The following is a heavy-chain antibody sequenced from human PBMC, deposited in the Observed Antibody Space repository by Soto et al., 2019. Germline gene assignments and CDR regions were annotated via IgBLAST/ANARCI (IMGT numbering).Heavy chain of an antibody. V-gene: IGHV1-69*12. CDR1: GPTFISYA. D-gene: IGHD2-2*01. CDR2: FVPIFGTP. CDR3: ARPHEPLVPAGLFDY. J-gene: IGHJ4*02. Sequence: QVQLVQSGAEVKEPGSSVKVSCKSSGPTFISYAISWVRQAPGQGLEWMGGFVPIFGTPNYAQKFQGRITITADESTSTAYMELSSLTGEDTAVFYCARPHEPLVPAGLFDYWGQGTLVIVS.